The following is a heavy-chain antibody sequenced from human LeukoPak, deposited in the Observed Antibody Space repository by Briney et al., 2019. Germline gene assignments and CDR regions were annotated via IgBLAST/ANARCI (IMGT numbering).Heavy chain of an antibody. Sequence: ASVKVSCKASGYTFTGYYMHWVRQATGQGLEWMGWMSPNSGGTNYAQKFQGRVTMTRDTSISTAYMELSRLRSDDTAVYYCAISEAVAEAPVDYWGQGTLVTVSS. D-gene: IGHD6-19*01. CDR2: MSPNSGGT. CDR1: GYTFTGYY. V-gene: IGHV1-2*02. CDR3: AISEAVAEAPVDY. J-gene: IGHJ4*02.